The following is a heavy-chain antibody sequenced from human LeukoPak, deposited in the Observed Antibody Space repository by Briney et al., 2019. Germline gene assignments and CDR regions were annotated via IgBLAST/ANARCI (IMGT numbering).Heavy chain of an antibody. J-gene: IGHJ4*02. V-gene: IGHV3-21*01. D-gene: IGHD3-22*01. Sequence: KPGGSLRLSCAASGFTFSSYSMNWLRQAPGKGLEWVSSISSSSSYIYYADSVKGRFTISRDNAKNSLYLQMNSLRAEDTAVYYCARVGYDSSGYPLWGQGTLVTVSS. CDR1: GFTFSSYS. CDR3: ARVGYDSSGYPL. CDR2: ISSSSSYI.